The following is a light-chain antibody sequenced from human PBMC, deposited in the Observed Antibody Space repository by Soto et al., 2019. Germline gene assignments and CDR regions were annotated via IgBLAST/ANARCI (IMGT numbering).Light chain of an antibody. CDR1: SSNIGSNA. J-gene: IGLJ1*01. CDR3: AAWDGSLNVYV. Sequence: QSVLTQPPSASGTPGQRVTISCSGSSSNIGSNAVNWYQQFPGTAPKLLIYTDNQRPSGVPDRFCGSKFGTSASLAISGLQFEDEADYFCAAWDGSLNVYVFGTGIKVTVL. CDR2: TDN. V-gene: IGLV1-44*01.